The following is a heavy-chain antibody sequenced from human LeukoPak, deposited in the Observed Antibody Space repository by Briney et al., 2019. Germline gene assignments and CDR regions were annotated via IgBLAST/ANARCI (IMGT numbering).Heavy chain of an antibody. Sequence: GGSLRLSCAASGFTFSSYAMSWVRQAPGKGLEWVSAISGSGGSTYYADSVKGRFTISRDYYKNTLYLQMNSLRVEDTAVYYCARQVGPDYWGQGTLVTVSS. V-gene: IGHV3-23*01. J-gene: IGHJ4*02. CDR1: GFTFSSYA. CDR3: ARQVGPDY. CDR2: ISGSGGST.